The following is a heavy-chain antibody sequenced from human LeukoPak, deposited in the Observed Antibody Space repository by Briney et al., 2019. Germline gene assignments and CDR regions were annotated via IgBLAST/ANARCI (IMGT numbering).Heavy chain of an antibody. CDR2: IYHSGST. CDR1: GGSISSSNW. V-gene: IGHV4-4*02. Sequence: PSETLSLTCAVSGGSISSSNWWSWVRQPPGKGLEWIGEIYHSGSTNYNPSLKSRVTISVDKSKNQFSLKLSSVTAADTAVYYCARAPRGVPQTNFFDYWGQGTLVTVSS. J-gene: IGHJ4*02. D-gene: IGHD3-10*01. CDR3: ARAPRGVPQTNFFDY.